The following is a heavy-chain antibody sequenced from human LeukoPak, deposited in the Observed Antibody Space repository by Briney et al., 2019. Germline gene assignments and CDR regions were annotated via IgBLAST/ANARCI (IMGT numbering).Heavy chain of an antibody. D-gene: IGHD4-17*01. V-gene: IGHV4-39*01. Sequence: SETLSLTCTVSGGSISSSSYYWGWIRQPPGKGLEWIGSIYYSGSTYYNPSLKSRVTISVDTSKNQFSLKLSSVTAADTAVYYCARPPRLGYGDCESKAFDIWGQGTMVTVSS. CDR1: GGSISSSSYY. CDR2: IYYSGST. CDR3: ARPPRLGYGDCESKAFDI. J-gene: IGHJ3*02.